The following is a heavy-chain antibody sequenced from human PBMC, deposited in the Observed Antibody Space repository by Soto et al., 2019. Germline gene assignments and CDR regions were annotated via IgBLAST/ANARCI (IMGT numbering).Heavy chain of an antibody. J-gene: IGHJ3*02. CDR2: ISAYNGNT. Sequence: ASVKVSCKASGYTFTSYGISWVRQAPGQGLEWMGWISAYNGNTNYAQKLQGRVTMTTDTSTSTAYMELRGLRSDDTAVYYCAREAYYYDSSGYYGAFDIWGQGTMVTVSS. CDR3: AREAYYYDSSGYYGAFDI. D-gene: IGHD3-22*01. CDR1: GYTFTSYG. V-gene: IGHV1-18*01.